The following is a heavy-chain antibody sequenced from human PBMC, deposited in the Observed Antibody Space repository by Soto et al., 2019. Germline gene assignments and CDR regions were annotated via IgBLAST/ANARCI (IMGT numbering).Heavy chain of an antibody. V-gene: IGHV1-69*06. CDR2: IIPIFGTP. CDR3: ARAGYCSGSSCYWFDY. Sequence: QVQLVQSGAEVKKPGSSVKVSCKASGDTFSSYAFSWVRQAPGQALEWMGGIIPIFGTPNYAQKFQGRVTITADKSTSTVYMELRRLRSEDTAVYYCARAGYCSGSSCYWFDYWGQGTLVTASS. CDR1: GDTFSSYA. D-gene: IGHD2-15*01. J-gene: IGHJ4*02.